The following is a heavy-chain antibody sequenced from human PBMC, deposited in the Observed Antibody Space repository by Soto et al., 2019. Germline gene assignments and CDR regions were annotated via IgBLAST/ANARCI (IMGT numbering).Heavy chain of an antibody. Sequence: SETLSLTCTVSGGSISSGDYYWSWIRQPPGKGLEWIGYIYYSGSTYYNPSLESRVTISVDTSKNQFSLKVSSVTAADTAMYYCARLGGYCSGTSCYGYYGMDVWGQGTTVTVSS. CDR1: GGSISSGDYY. J-gene: IGHJ6*02. V-gene: IGHV4-30-4*01. D-gene: IGHD2-2*01. CDR3: ARLGGYCSGTSCYGYYGMDV. CDR2: IYYSGST.